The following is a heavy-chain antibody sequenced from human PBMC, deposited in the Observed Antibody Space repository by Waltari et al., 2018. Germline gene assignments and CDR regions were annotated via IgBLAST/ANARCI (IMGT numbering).Heavy chain of an antibody. V-gene: IGHV3-7*01. J-gene: IGHJ3*02. CDR2: MKQDGGEK. D-gene: IGHD3-3*01. Sequence: EVQLVASGGGFVQPGGSLRLSCSTSGFPFSSYWMPWCSQAPGKGLEWVANMKQDGGEKYYVDSLKGRFTISRDNAKNALYLQMNSLRAEDTAVYYCARLGNDFWSGPDAFDIWGQGTMVTVSS. CDR1: GFPFSSYW. CDR3: ARLGNDFWSGPDAFDI.